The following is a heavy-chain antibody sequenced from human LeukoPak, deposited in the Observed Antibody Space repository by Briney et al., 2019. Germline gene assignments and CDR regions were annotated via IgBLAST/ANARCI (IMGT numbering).Heavy chain of an antibody. D-gene: IGHD4-17*01. CDR2: IKEDGSVR. CDR3: AREGPNGVVSDFDY. J-gene: IGHJ4*02. CDR1: AFIFSGHW. Sequence: PGGSLRLSCEGSAFIFSGHWMNWVRQTPGKGLEWVASIKEDGSVRQYVDSVKGRFSISRDNTKGSLFLQLNSLRAEDTAVYYCAREGPNGVVSDFDYWGQGTLVTVSS. V-gene: IGHV3-7*03.